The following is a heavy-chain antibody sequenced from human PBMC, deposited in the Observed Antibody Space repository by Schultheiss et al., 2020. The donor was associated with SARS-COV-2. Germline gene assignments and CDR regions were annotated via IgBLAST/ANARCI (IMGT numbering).Heavy chain of an antibody. CDR2: INHSGST. V-gene: IGHV4-34*01. Sequence: SETLSLTCTVSGGSISSYYWSWIRQPPGKGLEWIGEINHSGSTNYNPSLKSRVTISVDTSKNQFSLKLSSVTAADTAVYYCARPRDGYRGFIDYWGQGTLVTVSS. CDR1: GGSISSYY. D-gene: IGHD5-24*01. CDR3: ARPRDGYRGFIDY. J-gene: IGHJ4*02.